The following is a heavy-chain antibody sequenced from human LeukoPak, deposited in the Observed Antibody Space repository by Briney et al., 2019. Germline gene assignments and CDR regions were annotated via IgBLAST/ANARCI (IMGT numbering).Heavy chain of an antibody. CDR3: ARRSGRLGYCSGGSCYVWYFDY. V-gene: IGHV4-39*07. CDR1: GGSISSSSYY. J-gene: IGHJ4*02. Sequence: SETLSLTCTVSGGSISSSSYYWGWIRQPPGKGLEWIGSIYYSGSTYYNPSLKSRVTISVDTSKNQFSLKLSSVTAADTAVYYCARRSGRLGYCSGGSCYVWYFDYWGQGTLVTVSS. CDR2: IYYSGST. D-gene: IGHD2-15*01.